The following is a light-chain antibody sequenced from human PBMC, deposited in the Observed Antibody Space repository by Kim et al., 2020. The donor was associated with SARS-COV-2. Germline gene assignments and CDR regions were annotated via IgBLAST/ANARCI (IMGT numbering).Light chain of an antibody. CDR3: QQRGN. Sequence: ATLSLSPGERATLSCRASQSVGTYLAWYQQTPGQAPRLLIYDASKRATGIPARFRGSGSGTDFTLTIGTLEPEDSAVYYCQQRGNFGQGTRLEIK. V-gene: IGKV3-11*01. CDR2: DAS. CDR1: QSVGTY. J-gene: IGKJ5*01.